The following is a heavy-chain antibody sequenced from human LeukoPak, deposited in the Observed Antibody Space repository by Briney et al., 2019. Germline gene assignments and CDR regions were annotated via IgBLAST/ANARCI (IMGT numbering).Heavy chain of an antibody. CDR1: GDSVSSNSAA. D-gene: IGHD4-23*01. Sequence: SQTLSLTCAISGDSVSSNSAAWNWIRQSPSRGLDWLGRTYYRSKWYNDYAVSVKSLITINPDTSKNQFSLQLNSVTPEDTAVYYCAREWESNGGNPFDYWGQGTLVTVSS. J-gene: IGHJ4*02. CDR2: TYYRSKWYN. CDR3: AREWESNGGNPFDY. V-gene: IGHV6-1*01.